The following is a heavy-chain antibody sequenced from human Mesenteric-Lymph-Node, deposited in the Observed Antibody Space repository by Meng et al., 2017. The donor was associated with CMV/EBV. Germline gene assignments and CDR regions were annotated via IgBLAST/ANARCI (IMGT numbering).Heavy chain of an antibody. CDR3: ARAKAGAYYYYGMDV. CDR1: GFTFSSYA. V-gene: IGHV3-30-3*01. CDR2: ISYDGSNK. D-gene: IGHD6-19*01. J-gene: IGHJ6*02. Sequence: GESLKISCAASGFTFSSYAMHWVRQAPGKGLEWVAVISYDGSNKYYADSVKGRFTISRDNSKNTLYLQMNSLRAEDTAVYYCARAKAGAYYYYGMDVWGQGTTVTVSS.